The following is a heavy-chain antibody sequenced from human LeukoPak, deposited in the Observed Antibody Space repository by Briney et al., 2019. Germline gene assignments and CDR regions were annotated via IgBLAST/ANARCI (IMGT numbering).Heavy chain of an antibody. D-gene: IGHD6-13*01. CDR3: AREGGSSSSWYFDY. V-gene: IGHV3-30-3*01. CDR2: ISYDGSNK. J-gene: IGHJ4*02. CDR1: GFTFSSYA. Sequence: PGGSLRLSCAASGFTFSSYAMHWVRQAPGKGLEWVAVISYDGSNKYYADSVKGRFTISRDNSKNTLYLQMNSLRAEDTAVYYCAREGGSSSSWYFDYWGQGTLVTVSS.